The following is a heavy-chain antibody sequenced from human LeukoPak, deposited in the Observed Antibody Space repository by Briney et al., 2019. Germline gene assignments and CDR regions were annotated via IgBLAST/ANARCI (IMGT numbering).Heavy chain of an antibody. J-gene: IGHJ6*02. CDR1: GFTFSSYA. CDR2: ISGSGDST. Sequence: GGSLRLSCAASGFTFSSYAMSWVRQAPGKGLEWVSAISGSGDSTYYADPVKGRFTISRDNSKNTLYLQMSSLRAEDTAVYNCVKFSGSSYFYYGMDVWGQGTTVTVSS. V-gene: IGHV3-23*01. CDR3: VKFSGSSYFYYGMDV. D-gene: IGHD6-13*01.